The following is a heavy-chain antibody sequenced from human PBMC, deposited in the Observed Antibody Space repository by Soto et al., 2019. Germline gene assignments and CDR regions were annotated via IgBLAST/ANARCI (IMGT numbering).Heavy chain of an antibody. CDR1: GYTLNELS. Sequence: ASVKVSWKVSGYTLNELSMHWVRQAPGKGLEWMGGFDPEDGETVYAQKFQGRVTMTEDTSTDTANMELSSLTSEDTAVYYCATGGPAGDFDYWGQGTLVTVSS. CDR2: FDPEDGET. V-gene: IGHV1-24*01. CDR3: ATGGPAGDFDY. D-gene: IGHD3-10*01. J-gene: IGHJ4*02.